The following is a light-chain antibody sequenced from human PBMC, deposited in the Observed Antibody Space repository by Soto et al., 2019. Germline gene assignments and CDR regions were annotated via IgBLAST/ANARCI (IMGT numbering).Light chain of an antibody. J-gene: IGKJ5*01. CDR1: QSIRDH. CDR2: AAS. CDR3: QQSYSSPPIT. V-gene: IGKV1-39*01. Sequence: DIQMTQSPSSLSASVGDRVTITCRASQSIRDHLNWYQQKPGKAPNLLIYAASILQSGVPSRFSGSGSGTEFTLTISSLQPEDSANYYCQQSYSSPPITLGQGTRLEIK.